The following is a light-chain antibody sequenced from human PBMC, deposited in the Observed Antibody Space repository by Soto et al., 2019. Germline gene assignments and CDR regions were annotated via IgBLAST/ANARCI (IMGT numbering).Light chain of an antibody. CDR2: KAS. J-gene: IGKJ1*01. CDR1: ENIGAW. V-gene: IGKV1-5*03. CDR3: QQYHIYSRT. Sequence: DIPMTQSPSTLSASVGDRVTITCRASENIGAWLAWYQQKPAKAPKLLIYKASSLESGVPSRFSGGGSGTEFTLTISSLQPDDFATYYCQQYHIYSRTFGQGTKVEIK.